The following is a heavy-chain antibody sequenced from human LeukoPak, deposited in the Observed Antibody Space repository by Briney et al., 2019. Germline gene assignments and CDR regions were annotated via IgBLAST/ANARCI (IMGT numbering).Heavy chain of an antibody. Sequence: GGSLRLSCAASGFTFSSYAMSWVRQAPGKGLEWVSAINGSGGSTYYADSVKGRFTISRDNSKSTLNLQMNSLRAEDTAVYYCAKDRGSWYPIDAFDIWGQGTMVTVSS. CDR3: AKDRGSWYPIDAFDI. D-gene: IGHD6-13*01. V-gene: IGHV3-23*01. J-gene: IGHJ3*02. CDR1: GFTFSSYA. CDR2: INGSGGST.